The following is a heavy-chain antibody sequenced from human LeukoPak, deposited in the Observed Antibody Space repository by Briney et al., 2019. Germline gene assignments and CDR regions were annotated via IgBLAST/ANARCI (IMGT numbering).Heavy chain of an antibody. CDR3: AKGASPYYYDTSGYYFLDY. V-gene: IGHV3-23*01. J-gene: IGHJ4*02. Sequence: PGGSLRLSCAASGFTFNSYAMNWVRQAPGEGLEWVSSISGSGDSTYYADSVKGRFTFSRDNSKNTLYLQMNSLRAEDTAVYYCAKGASPYYYDTSGYYFLDYWGRGILVTVSS. CDR2: ISGSGDST. D-gene: IGHD3-22*01. CDR1: GFTFNSYA.